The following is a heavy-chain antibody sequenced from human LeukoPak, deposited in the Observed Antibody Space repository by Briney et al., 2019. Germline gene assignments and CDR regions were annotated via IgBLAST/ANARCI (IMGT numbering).Heavy chain of an antibody. V-gene: IGHV3-64*01. D-gene: IGHD4-23*01. Sequence: PGGSLRLSCAASGFTFSSYAMHWVREAPGKGLEYVSAISSNGGSTYYANSVKGRFTISRDNSKNTLYLQMGTLSGEDTAVYYYARDLSSPTYYGGNYEDASNYYYGMDVWGQGTTVTVSS. CDR1: GFTFSSYA. J-gene: IGHJ6*02. CDR3: ARDLSSPTYYGGNYEDASNYYYGMDV. CDR2: ISSNGGST.